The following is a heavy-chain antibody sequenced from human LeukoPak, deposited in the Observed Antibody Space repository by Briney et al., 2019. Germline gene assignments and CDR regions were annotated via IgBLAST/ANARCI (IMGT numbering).Heavy chain of an antibody. V-gene: IGHV1-18*01. J-gene: IGHJ4*02. CDR2: FTTYNGNT. CDR1: GYTFTSYG. CDR3: ARDSSGFYYVH. D-gene: IGHD3-22*01. Sequence: ASVMVSCKTSGYTFTSYGISWVRQAPGQGLEWMGRFTTYNGNTNYAQKFQGRVTMTTDTSTTTAYLEVTSLRSDDTAVYYCARDSSGFYYVHWGQGTLVTVSS.